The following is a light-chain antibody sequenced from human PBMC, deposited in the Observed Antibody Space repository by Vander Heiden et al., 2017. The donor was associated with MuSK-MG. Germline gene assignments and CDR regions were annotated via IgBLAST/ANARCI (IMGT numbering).Light chain of an antibody. Sequence: ETVMTQSPATLSVSPGERATLSCRASQSVGSNLAWYQQKPGQGPRLLMYDVSIRATGIPARFSGSGSGTEFTLTITRLQSEDFAVYFCQQHTNWPPYTFGQGTKLEIK. CDR2: DVS. CDR3: QQHTNWPPYT. CDR1: QSVGSN. V-gene: IGKV3-15*01. J-gene: IGKJ2*01.